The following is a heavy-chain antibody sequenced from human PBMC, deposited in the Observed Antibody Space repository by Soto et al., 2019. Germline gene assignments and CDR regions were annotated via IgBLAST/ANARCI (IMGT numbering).Heavy chain of an antibody. CDR1: GGSVNSCSHY. D-gene: IGHD3-10*01. J-gene: IGHJ1*01. Sequence: SETLALTCSVSGGSVNSCSHYWTWIRQPPGKTLEWIGHISYSGKTDFNPSLRSRVTLSRDTSKNQFSLRLTSVTAADTAVYYCVRSLGGKPLSVYYLANWGQ. V-gene: IGHV4-61*01. CDR3: VRSLGGKPLSVYYLAN. CDR2: ISYSGKT.